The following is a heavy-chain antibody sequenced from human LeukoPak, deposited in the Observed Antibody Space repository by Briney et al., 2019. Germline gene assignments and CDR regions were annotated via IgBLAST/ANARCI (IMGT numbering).Heavy chain of an antibody. V-gene: IGHV3-74*01. J-gene: IGHJ4*02. CDR2: INSDGSST. D-gene: IGHD6-19*01. Sequence: PGGSLRLSCAASGFTFSSYWMHWVRQAPGKGLVWVSRINSDGSSTSYADSVKGRFTISRDNSKNTLYLQMNSLRAEDTAIYYCAREGGGLTVAGRRGIDYWGQGPLVIVSS. CDR1: GFTFSSYW. CDR3: AREGGGLTVAGRRGIDY.